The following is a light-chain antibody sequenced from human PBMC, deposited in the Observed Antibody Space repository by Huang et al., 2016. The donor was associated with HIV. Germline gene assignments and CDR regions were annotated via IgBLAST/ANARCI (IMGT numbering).Light chain of an antibody. CDR1: QGVSGY. V-gene: IGKV1-9*01. CDR3: QQLNSYPFT. CDR2: SAS. J-gene: IGKJ3*01. Sequence: IQLTPSPSSLSASVGDRVTITCRASQGVSGYLAWYQQKPGTAPRLLMYSASTLQSGVPSRFSGNGSGTDFTLAILSLQPEDFATYYCQQLNSYPFTFGPGTRVDVK.